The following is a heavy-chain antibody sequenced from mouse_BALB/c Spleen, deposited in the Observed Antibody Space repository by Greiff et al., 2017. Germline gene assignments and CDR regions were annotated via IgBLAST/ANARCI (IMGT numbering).Heavy chain of an antibody. D-gene: IGHD2-4*01. V-gene: IGHV2-6-7*01. CDR3: ARIYDYGGFAY. J-gene: IGHJ3*01. Sequence: QVQLKESGPGLVAPSQSLSITCTVSGFSLTGYGVNWVRQPPGKGLEWLGMIWGDGSTDYNSALKSRLSISKDNSKSQVFLKMNSLQTDDTARYYCARIYDYGGFAYWGQGTLVTVSA. CDR1: GFSLTGYG. CDR2: IWGDGST.